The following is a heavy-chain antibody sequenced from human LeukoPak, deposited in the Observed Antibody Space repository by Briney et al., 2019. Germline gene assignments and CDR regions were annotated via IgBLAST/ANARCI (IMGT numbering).Heavy chain of an antibody. V-gene: IGHV1-18*04. CDR1: GYTFTSNG. J-gene: IGHJ4*02. CDR3: ARVRNDYKPRDPFDY. D-gene: IGHD4-11*01. Sequence: ASVKVSCKASGYTFTSNGISWVRQAPGQGLEWRGWISTYNGNTNYAEKLQGRVTMTTDTPTSTAYMELRTLRSDDTAVYYCARVRNDYKPRDPFDYWGQGTLVTVSS. CDR2: ISTYNGNT.